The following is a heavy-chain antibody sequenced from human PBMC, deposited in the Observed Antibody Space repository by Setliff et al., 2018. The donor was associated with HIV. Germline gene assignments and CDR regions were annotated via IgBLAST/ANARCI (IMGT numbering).Heavy chain of an antibody. CDR3: ARGSRGYSYAYYYYYMDV. CDR1: GGSISSSSYY. V-gene: IGHV4-39*07. CDR2: IYYSGST. Sequence: SETLSLTCTVSGGSISSSSYYWGWIRQPPGKGLEWIGSIYYSGSTNYNPSLKSRVTISVDTSKNQFSLKLSSVTAADTAVYYCARGSRGYSYAYYYYYMDVWGKGTTVTV. J-gene: IGHJ6*03. D-gene: IGHD5-18*01.